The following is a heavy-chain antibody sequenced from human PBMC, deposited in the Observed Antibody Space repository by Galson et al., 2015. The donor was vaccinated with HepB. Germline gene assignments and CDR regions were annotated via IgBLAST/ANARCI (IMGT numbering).Heavy chain of an antibody. Sequence: SLRLSCAASGFTFSSYSMNWVRQAPGKGLEWVSSISSSSSYIYYADSVKGRFTISRDNAKNSLYLQMNSLRAEDTAVYYCAREYYDSSGYYDYWGQGTLVTVSS. CDR1: GFTFSSYS. J-gene: IGHJ4*02. CDR3: AREYYDSSGYYDY. CDR2: ISSSSSYI. D-gene: IGHD3-22*01. V-gene: IGHV3-21*01.